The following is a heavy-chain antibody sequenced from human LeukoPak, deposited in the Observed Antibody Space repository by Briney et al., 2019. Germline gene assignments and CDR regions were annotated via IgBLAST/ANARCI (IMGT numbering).Heavy chain of an antibody. D-gene: IGHD3-10*01. Sequence: PSETLSLTCTVSGGSISSSPYYWGWIRQPPGKGLEWIGTIYYRGSTYSNPSLNSRVTISLDTSKNQFSLRLRSVTAADTAVYYCASQEVRGSGSYIFDYWGQGTLVTVSS. CDR2: IYYRGST. CDR3: ASQEVRGSGSYIFDY. J-gene: IGHJ4*02. V-gene: IGHV4-39*07. CDR1: GGSISSSPYY.